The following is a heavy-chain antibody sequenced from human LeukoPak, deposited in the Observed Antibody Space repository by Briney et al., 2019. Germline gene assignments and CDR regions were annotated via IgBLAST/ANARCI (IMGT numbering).Heavy chain of an antibody. J-gene: IGHJ1*01. V-gene: IGHV3-74*01. CDR1: GFTFSTYW. D-gene: IGHD3-22*01. CDR3: ARAPSEIGGYYPEYFRY. CDR2: IKSDGGT. Sequence: GGSLRLACAASGFTFSTYWMHWVRQAPGKGLVWASRIKSDGGTNYADSVKGRFTISRDNAKKTVSLQMNSLRPEDTGVYYCARAPSEIGGYYPEYFRYWGQGPLVTVSS.